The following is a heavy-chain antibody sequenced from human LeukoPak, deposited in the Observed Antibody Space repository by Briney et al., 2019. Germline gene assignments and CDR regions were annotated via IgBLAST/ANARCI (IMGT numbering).Heavy chain of an antibody. Sequence: SETLSLTCTVSGGSISSYYWSWIRQSPGKGLEWIEYIYYSGSTNYNPSLKSRVTISVDTSKNQFSLKLNSVTAADTAVYYCARGYSNSYYYYMDVWGKGTTVTVSS. J-gene: IGHJ6*03. V-gene: IGHV4-59*01. D-gene: IGHD4-11*01. CDR3: ARGYSNSYYYYMDV. CDR2: IYYSGST. CDR1: GGSISSYY.